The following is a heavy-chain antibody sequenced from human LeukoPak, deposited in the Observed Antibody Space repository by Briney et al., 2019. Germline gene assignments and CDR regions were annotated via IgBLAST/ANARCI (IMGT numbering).Heavy chain of an antibody. J-gene: IGHJ5*02. D-gene: IGHD6-19*01. CDR1: GYTFTSYG. CDR2: ISAYNGNT. V-gene: IGHV1-18*01. CDR3: ARFDSSGWYSWFDP. Sequence: ASVKVSCKASGYTFTSYGISWVRQAPAQGLEWMGWISAYNGNTNYAQKLQGRVTMTTDTSTSTAYMELRSLRSDDTAVYYCARFDSSGWYSWFDPWGQGTLVTVSS.